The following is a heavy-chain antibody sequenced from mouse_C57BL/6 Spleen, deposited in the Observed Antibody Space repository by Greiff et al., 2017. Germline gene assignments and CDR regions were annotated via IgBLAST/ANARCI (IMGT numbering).Heavy chain of an antibody. J-gene: IGHJ3*01. Sequence: VQLKQPGAELVMPGASVKLSCKASGYTFTSYWMHWLKQRPGQGLEWIGEIDPSDSYTNYNQKFKGKSTLTVDKSSSAAYMQLSSLTSEDSAVYYCAKGPFAYWGQGTLVTVSA. D-gene: IGHD3-3*01. CDR3: AKGPFAY. CDR1: GYTFTSYW. V-gene: IGHV1-69*01. CDR2: IDPSDSYT.